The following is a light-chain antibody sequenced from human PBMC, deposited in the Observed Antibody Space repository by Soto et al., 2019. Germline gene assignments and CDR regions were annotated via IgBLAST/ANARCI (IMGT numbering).Light chain of an antibody. CDR2: NND. CDR1: TSNIGSHS. J-gene: IGLJ3*02. V-gene: IGLV1-44*01. CDR3: AAWDDSLNSWV. Sequence: QSVLTQPPSASGTPGQRVTISCSGSTSNIGSHSVNWYQQLPGTAPTLLIYNNDQRPSGVPDRFSGSKSGTSASLAISGLQSDDEADYYCAAWDDSLNSWVFGGGTKLTVL.